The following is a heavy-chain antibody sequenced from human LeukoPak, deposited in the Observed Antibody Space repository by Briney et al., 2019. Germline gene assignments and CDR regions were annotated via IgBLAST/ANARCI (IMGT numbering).Heavy chain of an antibody. D-gene: IGHD4-23*01. CDR3: ARDIHDGGDSQTYYYYYMDV. CDR2: IYHSGST. J-gene: IGHJ6*03. Sequence: SETLSLTCAVSGGSISSSNWWSWVRPPPGKGLEWIGEIYHSGSTNYNPSLKRRVNISVDKSKNQFSLKLSSVTAADTAVYYCARDIHDGGDSQTYYYYYMDVWGKGTTVTVSS. V-gene: IGHV4-4*02. CDR1: GGSISSSNW.